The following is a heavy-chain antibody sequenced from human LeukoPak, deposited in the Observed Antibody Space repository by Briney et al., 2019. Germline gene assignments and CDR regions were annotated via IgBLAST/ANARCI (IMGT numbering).Heavy chain of an antibody. CDR2: IYTSGST. CDR3: ARLASLYDSSGYYWGDY. Sequence: SETLSLTCTVSGGSISSYYWSWIRQPAGKGLEWIGRIYTSGSTNYNPSLKSRVTMSVDTSKNQFSLKLSSVTAADTAVYYCARLASLYDSSGYYWGDYWGQGTLVTVSS. D-gene: IGHD3-22*01. CDR1: GGSISSYY. J-gene: IGHJ4*02. V-gene: IGHV4-4*07.